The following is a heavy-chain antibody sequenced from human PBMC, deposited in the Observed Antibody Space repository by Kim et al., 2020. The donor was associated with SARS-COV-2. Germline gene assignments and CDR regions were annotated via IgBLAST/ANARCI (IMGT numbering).Heavy chain of an antibody. CDR1: GGSISSGGYY. CDR3: ARLGKYYYGSGSSYYFDY. CDR2: IYYSGST. V-gene: IGHV4-31*03. D-gene: IGHD3-10*01. J-gene: IGHJ4*02. Sequence: SETLSLTCTVSGGSISSGGYYWSWIRQHPGKGLEWIGYIYYSGSTYYNPSLKSRVTISVDTSKNQFSLKLSSVTAADTAVYYCARLGKYYYGSGSSYYFDYWGQGTLVTVSS.